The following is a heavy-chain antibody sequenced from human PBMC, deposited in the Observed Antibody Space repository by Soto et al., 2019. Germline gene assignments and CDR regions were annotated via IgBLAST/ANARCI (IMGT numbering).Heavy chain of an antibody. Sequence: EVQLVESGGDLVEPGGSLRLSCVTSGFMFSSAWMSWVRQAPGKGLEWVGRIKSKTDGGARDYAAPVNGRFSISRDDSKSTPYLQMNSLRAEDTALYYCIEGWNDFWGQGTLVTVSS. CDR2: IKSKTDGGAR. V-gene: IGHV3-15*01. CDR1: GFMFSSAW. D-gene: IGHD1-1*01. J-gene: IGHJ4*02. CDR3: IEGWNDF.